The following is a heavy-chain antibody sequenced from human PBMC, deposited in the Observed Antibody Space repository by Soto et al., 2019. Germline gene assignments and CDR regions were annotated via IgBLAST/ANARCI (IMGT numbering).Heavy chain of an antibody. CDR1: GFTFRNAW. CDR3: TTASGRGGIDAY. J-gene: IGHJ4*02. Sequence: EVPLVESGGGLVKPGGSLRLSCAASGFTFRNAWMTWIRQAPGKGLEWVGRIKSKTDGGTTDYAEPVNCRISISRXXSKNRLCGQMITLKTEDTAVYYCTTASGRGGIDAYWGRGTLVTVSS. CDR2: IKSKTDGGTT. D-gene: IGHD2-15*01. V-gene: IGHV3-15*05.